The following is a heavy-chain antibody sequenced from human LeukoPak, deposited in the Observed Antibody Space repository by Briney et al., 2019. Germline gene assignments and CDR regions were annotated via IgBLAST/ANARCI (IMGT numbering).Heavy chain of an antibody. Sequence: PGGSLRLSCAASGFTFSSYAMSWVRQAPGKGLEWVSTISGSGGSTYYADSVKGRFTISRDNSKNTLYLQMNSLRAEDTAVYYCAKESSSSPYYYYNYAMDVWGQGTTVTVSS. CDR2: ISGSGGST. CDR1: GFTFSSYA. V-gene: IGHV3-23*01. CDR3: AKESSSSPYYYYNYAMDV. J-gene: IGHJ6*02. D-gene: IGHD6-13*01.